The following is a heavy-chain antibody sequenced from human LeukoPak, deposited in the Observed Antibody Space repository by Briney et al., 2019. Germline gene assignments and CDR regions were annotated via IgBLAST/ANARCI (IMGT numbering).Heavy chain of an antibody. CDR2: ISYDGSNK. Sequence: PGGSLRLSCAASGFTFSSYGMHWVRQAPGKGLEWVAVISYDGSNKYYADSVKGRFTISRDNSKNTLYLQMNSLRAEDTAVYYCAKDRRDCSGGSCYFMDVWGQGTTVTASS. J-gene: IGHJ6*02. D-gene: IGHD2-15*01. CDR1: GFTFSSYG. V-gene: IGHV3-30*18. CDR3: AKDRRDCSGGSCYFMDV.